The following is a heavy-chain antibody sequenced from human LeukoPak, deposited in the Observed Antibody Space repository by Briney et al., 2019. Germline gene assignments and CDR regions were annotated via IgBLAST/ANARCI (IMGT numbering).Heavy chain of an antibody. CDR2: MYYSGST. D-gene: IGHD6-13*01. CDR1: GGSITTYF. Sequence: SETLSLTCTVSGGSITTYFWSWVRQPPGKGLEWIGAMYYSGSTYYNPSLKSRVTLSVDTSKNQFSLKLASVTAADTAVYYCSRTAASATEDSWGQGTLVTVSS. V-gene: IGHV4-59*04. CDR3: SRTAASATEDS. J-gene: IGHJ1*01.